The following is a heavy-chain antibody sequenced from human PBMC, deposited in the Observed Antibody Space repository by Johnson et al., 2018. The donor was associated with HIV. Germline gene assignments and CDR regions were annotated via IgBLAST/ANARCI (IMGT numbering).Heavy chain of an antibody. CDR1: GFTFSNYG. J-gene: IGHJ3*02. CDR2: IRYDESNK. CDR3: ANPTGSDAFDI. D-gene: IGHD1-1*01. V-gene: IGHV3-30*02. Sequence: QMQLVESGGGVVQPGRSLRLSCAASGFTFSNYGMHWVRQAPGKGLEWVAFIRYDESNKYYADSLKGRFTISRDNSKNKLYLQMNSLRAEDTAVYYCANPTGSDAFDIWGQGTMVTVSS.